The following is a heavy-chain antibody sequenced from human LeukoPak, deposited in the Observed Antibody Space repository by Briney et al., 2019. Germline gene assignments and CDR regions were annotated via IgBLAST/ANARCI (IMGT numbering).Heavy chain of an antibody. V-gene: IGHV3-33*01. CDR2: IWYEGSNK. J-gene: IGHJ6*03. Sequence: GGSLRLSCAASGFTFSSYGMHWVRQAPGKGLEWVAVIWYEGSNKYYADSVKGRFTISRDNSKNTLYLQMNSLRAEDTAVYYCARDSVFGVVIIYYYYYMDVWGKGTTVTVSS. CDR1: GFTFSSYG. CDR3: ARDSVFGVVIIYYYYYMDV. D-gene: IGHD3-3*01.